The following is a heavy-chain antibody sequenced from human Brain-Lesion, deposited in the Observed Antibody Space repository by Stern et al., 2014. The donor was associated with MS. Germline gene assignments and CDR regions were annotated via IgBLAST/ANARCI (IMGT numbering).Heavy chain of an antibody. CDR1: GGTIINYY. Sequence: VQLEESGPGLVKPSATLSLTCNVSGGTIINYYWPWIRQPPGKGLEWIGDISASGGGAYHPSITRRLTMSVDTSTNQFSLRLSSVTAADTAVYFCARGDIVVVPAARSFGSDYYYPGLDVWGQGTTISVS. CDR2: ISASGGG. D-gene: IGHD2-2*01. CDR3: ARGDIVVVPAARSFGSDYYYPGLDV. J-gene: IGHJ6*02. V-gene: IGHV4-59*01.